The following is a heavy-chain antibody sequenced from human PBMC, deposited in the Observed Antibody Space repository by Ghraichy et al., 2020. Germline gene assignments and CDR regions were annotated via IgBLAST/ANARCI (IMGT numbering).Heavy chain of an antibody. Sequence: SETLSLTCAISGDSVSSNSAAWIWISQSPSRGLDWLGRTYYRSKWYNDYAVSVKSRVTITPDTSKNQFSLQFNSVTPVYTAVYYCERGPAAIEHWGQGTLVTVSS. CDR3: ERGPAAIEH. V-gene: IGHV6-1*01. D-gene: IGHD2-2*01. J-gene: IGHJ4*02. CDR2: TYYRSKWYN. CDR1: GDSVSSNSAA.